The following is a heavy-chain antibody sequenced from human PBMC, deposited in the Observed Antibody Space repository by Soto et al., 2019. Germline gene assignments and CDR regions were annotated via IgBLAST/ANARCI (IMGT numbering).Heavy chain of an antibody. V-gene: IGHV1-18*01. CDR1: GYTFTSYS. Sequence: QVQLVQSGAEVKKPGASVKVSCKASGYTFTSYSISWVRQAPGQGLEWMGWISPYNGNTNYAQEFQARVTMPTDTSTSTAYLDLRSLRSDDTAVYYCARDVDDFWRGYYTPTPLYKWFDPWGQGTLFTVSS. D-gene: IGHD3-3*01. CDR3: ARDVDDFWRGYYTPTPLYKWFDP. CDR2: ISPYNGNT. J-gene: IGHJ5*02.